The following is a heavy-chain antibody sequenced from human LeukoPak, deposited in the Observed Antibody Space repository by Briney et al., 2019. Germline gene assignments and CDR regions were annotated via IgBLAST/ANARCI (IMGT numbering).Heavy chain of an antibody. J-gene: IGHJ6*03. CDR1: GGSITTYY. V-gene: IGHV4-59*01. CDR3: ARGVVATTYYYYYYMDV. Sequence: SETLSLTCSVSGGSITTYYWSWIRQPPGKGLEWIGYIYYSGSTNYSPSLKSRVTISVDTFKKQFSLKLSSVTAADTAVYYCARGVVATTYYYYYYMDVWGKGTTVTVSS. D-gene: IGHD5-12*01. CDR2: IYYSGST.